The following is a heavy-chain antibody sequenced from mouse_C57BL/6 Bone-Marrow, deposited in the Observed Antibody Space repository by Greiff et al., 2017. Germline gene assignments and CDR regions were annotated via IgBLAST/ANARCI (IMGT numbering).Heavy chain of an antibody. J-gene: IGHJ3*01. Sequence: QVQLQQSGAELARPGASVKLSCKASGYTFTSYGISWVKQRTGQGLEWIGEIYPRSGNTYYNEKFKGKATLTADKSSSTAYMELRSLTSEDSAVYFCARGGLRHPPQAYWGQGTLVTVSA. D-gene: IGHD2-4*01. V-gene: IGHV1-81*01. CDR1: GYTFTSYG. CDR2: IYPRSGNT. CDR3: ARGGLRHPPQAY.